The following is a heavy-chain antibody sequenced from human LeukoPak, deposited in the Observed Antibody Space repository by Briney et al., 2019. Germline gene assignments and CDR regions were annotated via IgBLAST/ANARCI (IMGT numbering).Heavy chain of an antibody. CDR2: IWYDGSNK. J-gene: IGHJ4*02. CDR1: GFTFSSYG. CDR3: ARALFNYDSRGLTY. D-gene: IGHD3-22*01. Sequence: WGSLTLSCAASGFTFSSYGRHWVRQAPGKGLEWVALIWYDGSNKYYADSVKGRFTISRDNSKNTLYLQMNSLRAEDTAVYYCARALFNYDSRGLTYWGQATL. V-gene: IGHV3-33*01.